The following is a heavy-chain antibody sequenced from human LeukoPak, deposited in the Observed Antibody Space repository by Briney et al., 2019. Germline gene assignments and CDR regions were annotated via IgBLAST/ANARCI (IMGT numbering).Heavy chain of an antibody. V-gene: IGHV1-8*01. CDR3: ARGVLGRFLEWFLDYYYMDV. CDR2: MNANGGNT. J-gene: IGHJ6*03. Sequence: ASVKVSCKASGYTFTSYDMNWVRQATGQGLEWMGWMNANGGNTDYAQELQGRAIMTRNTSISTAYMELSSLRSEDTAVYYCARGVLGRFLEWFLDYYYMDVWGKGTTVTVSS. CDR1: GYTFTSYD. D-gene: IGHD3-3*01.